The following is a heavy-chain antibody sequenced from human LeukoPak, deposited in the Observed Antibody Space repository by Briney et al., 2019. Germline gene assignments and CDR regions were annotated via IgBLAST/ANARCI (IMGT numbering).Heavy chain of an antibody. CDR2: IKQDGSEK. CDR3: ARDSPRLRTFDY. J-gene: IGHJ4*02. V-gene: IGHV3-7*01. D-gene: IGHD1-1*01. Sequence: GGSLRLSCAASGFTFSDYYMSWIRQAPGKGLEWVANIKQDGSEKYYVDSVKGRFTISRDNAKNSLYLQMNSLRAEDTAVYYCARDSPRLRTFDYWGQGTLVTVSS. CDR1: GFTFSDYY.